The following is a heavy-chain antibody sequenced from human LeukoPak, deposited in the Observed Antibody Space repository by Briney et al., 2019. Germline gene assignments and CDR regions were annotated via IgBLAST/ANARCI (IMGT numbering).Heavy chain of an antibody. CDR3: AKSAEQWLVLYYFDY. CDR2: ISYDGSNK. Sequence: GGSLRLSSAAPGFTFSSYGMHRVRQAPGKGVGWVAVISYDGSNKYYADSVKGRFTISRDNSKNTLYLQMNSLRAEDTAVYYCAKSAEQWLVLYYFDYWGQGTLVTVSS. CDR1: GFTFSSYG. J-gene: IGHJ4*02. D-gene: IGHD6-19*01. V-gene: IGHV3-30*18.